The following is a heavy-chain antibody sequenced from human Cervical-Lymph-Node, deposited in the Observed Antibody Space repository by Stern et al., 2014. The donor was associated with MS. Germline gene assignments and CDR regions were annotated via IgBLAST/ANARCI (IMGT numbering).Heavy chain of an antibody. D-gene: IGHD1-1*01. CDR1: GFSLSTSGMC. J-gene: IGHJ6*02. CDR3: ARIRGQPRGYYGMDV. CDR2: MDWDDDK. V-gene: IGHV2-70*01. Sequence: QITLKESGPALVKPTQTLTLTCTFSGFSLSTSGMCVSWIRQPPGKDLAWLALMDWDDDKYYSTSLKSRLTISKDTSKNQVVLTVTNMDPVDTATYYCARIRGQPRGYYGMDVWGQGTTVTVSS.